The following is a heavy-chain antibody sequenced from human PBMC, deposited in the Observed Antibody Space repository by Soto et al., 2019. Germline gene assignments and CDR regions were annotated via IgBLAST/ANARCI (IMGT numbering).Heavy chain of an antibody. J-gene: IGHJ4*02. CDR2: ISSNGVST. D-gene: IGHD5-18*01. V-gene: IGHV3-64D*06. Sequence: PGGSLRLSCSASGFPFSNSVMHWVRQAPGRGLEDLSAISSNGVSTYYADSVKGRFTISRDNSKNKLYLQLSSLRPEDTAIYYCMTVDTTMTEGRYFGYWGQGTLVTVPQ. CDR3: MTVDTTMTEGRYFGY. CDR1: GFPFSNSV.